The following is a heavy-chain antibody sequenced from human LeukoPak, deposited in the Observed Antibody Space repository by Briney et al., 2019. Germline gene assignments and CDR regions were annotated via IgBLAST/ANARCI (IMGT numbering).Heavy chain of an antibody. CDR1: GFTFSSYG. CDR2: ISYDGSNK. D-gene: IGHD5-18*01. Sequence: GGSLRLSCAASGFTFSSYGMHWVRHAPGKGLEWVAVISYDGSNKYYADSVKGRFTISRDNSKNTLYLQMNSLRAEDTAVYYCAGGYSYGSYFDYWGQGTLVTVSS. V-gene: IGHV3-30*03. J-gene: IGHJ4*02. CDR3: AGGYSYGSYFDY.